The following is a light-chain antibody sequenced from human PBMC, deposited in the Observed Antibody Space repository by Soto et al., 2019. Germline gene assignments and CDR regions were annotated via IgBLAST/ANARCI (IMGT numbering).Light chain of an antibody. CDR3: QQYNNRPGT. Sequence: EIVMTQSPATLSVSPGERATLSYRASQSVSSNLAWYQQKPGQAPRLLIYGASTRATGIPASFSGSGSGTEFTLTISSLQSEDFAVYYCQQYNNRPGTFGQGTKVDIK. V-gene: IGKV3-15*01. J-gene: IGKJ1*01. CDR1: QSVSSN. CDR2: GAS.